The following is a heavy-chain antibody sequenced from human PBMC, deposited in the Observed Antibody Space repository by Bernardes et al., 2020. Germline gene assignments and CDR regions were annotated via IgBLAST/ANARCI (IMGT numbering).Heavy chain of an antibody. J-gene: IGHJ6*02. Sequence: SAPTLVKPTQTLTLTCTFSGFSLSTSGVGVGWIRQPPVKALEWLDLIYWDDDKRYRPSLKSRLTITKDTSKTQVVLTMTNMDPVDTATHYCAHKIVTAAVAYYYYSYGMDAWGHGTTVTVSS. CDR2: IYWDDDK. D-gene: IGHD2-2*01. CDR3: AHKIVTAAVAYYYYSYGMDA. CDR1: GFSLSTSGVG. V-gene: IGHV2-5*02.